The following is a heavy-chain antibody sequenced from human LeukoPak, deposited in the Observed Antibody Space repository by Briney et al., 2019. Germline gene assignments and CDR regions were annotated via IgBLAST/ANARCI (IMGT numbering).Heavy chain of an antibody. J-gene: IGHJ3*01. CDR1: GFTFRSYE. V-gene: IGHV3-48*03. CDR3: ARDDITLHAFDL. Sequence: PGGSLRLSCAASGFTFRSYEMNWVRQAPGKGLEWVSYITADGTRKYDADSVKGRFTISRDNAKNTLYLQLNSLRAEDTAVYYCARDDITLHAFDLWGQGTKVTVSS. CDR2: ITADGTRK. D-gene: IGHD3-9*01.